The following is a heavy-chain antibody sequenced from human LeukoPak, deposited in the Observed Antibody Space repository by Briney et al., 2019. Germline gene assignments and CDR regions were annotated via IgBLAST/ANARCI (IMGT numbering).Heavy chain of an antibody. CDR3: ARVISGFWSGHDDY. CDR2: IYYSGST. D-gene: IGHD3-3*01. CDR1: GGSISSSSYY. V-gene: IGHV4-39*07. J-gene: IGHJ4*02. Sequence: PSETLSLTCTVSGGSISSSSYYWGWIRQPPGKGLEWIGSIYYSGSTYYNPSLKSRVTISVDTSKNQFSLKLSSVTAADTAVYYCARVISGFWSGHDDYWGQGTLVTVSS.